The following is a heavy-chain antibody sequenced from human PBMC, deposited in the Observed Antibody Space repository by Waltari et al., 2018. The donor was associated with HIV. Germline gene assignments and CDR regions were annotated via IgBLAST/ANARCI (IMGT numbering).Heavy chain of an antibody. CDR2: IYYSGST. J-gene: IGHJ2*01. V-gene: IGHV4-59*01. Sequence: QVQLQESGPGLVKPSETLSLTCTVSGGSISSYYWSWIRQPPGKGLEWIGYIYYSGSTKYNPSLKSRFSISVDTSKNQFSLKLSSVTAADTAAYFCARDRSWYFDLWGRGTLVTVSS. CDR3: ARDRSWYFDL. CDR1: GGSISSYY.